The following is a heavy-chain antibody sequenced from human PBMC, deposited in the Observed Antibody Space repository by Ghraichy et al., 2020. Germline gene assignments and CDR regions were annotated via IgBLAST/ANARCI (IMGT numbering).Heavy chain of an antibody. J-gene: IGHJ4*02. V-gene: IGHV3-30-3*01. CDR1: EFTFSSYT. D-gene: IGHD1-26*01. CDR3: GSISGGYSGDF. Sequence: GGSLRLSCAASEFTFSSYTLHWVRQAPGKGLEWVTVISYDGTNKYYADSVKGRFTISRDNSKNTLYLQMSSLRPEDTAVYYCGSISGGYSGDFWGQGSLVAVSS. CDR2: ISYDGTNK.